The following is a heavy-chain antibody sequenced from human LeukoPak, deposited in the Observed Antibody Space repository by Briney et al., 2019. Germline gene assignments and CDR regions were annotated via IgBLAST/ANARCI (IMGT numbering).Heavy chain of an antibody. CDR3: ARDGDYVWGSYEAFGI. CDR2: ISSSSSYI. D-gene: IGHD3-16*01. V-gene: IGHV3-21*01. J-gene: IGHJ3*02. Sequence: GGSLRLSCAASGFTFSSYSMNWVRQAPGKGLEWVSSISSSSSYIYYADSVKGRFTISRDNAKNSLYLQMNSLRAEDTAVYYCARDGDYVWGSYEAFGIWGQGTMVTVSS. CDR1: GFTFSSYS.